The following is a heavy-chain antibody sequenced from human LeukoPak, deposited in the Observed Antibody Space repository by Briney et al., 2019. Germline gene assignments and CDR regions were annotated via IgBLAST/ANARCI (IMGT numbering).Heavy chain of an antibody. V-gene: IGHV4-31*03. J-gene: IGHJ4*02. Sequence: SETLSLTCTVSGGSISSGGYYWSWIRQHPGKGLEWIGYIYYSGSTYYNPSLKSRVTISVDTSKNQFSLKLSSVTAADTAVYYCARGGDSGIYPLDYWGQGTLVTVSS. CDR1: GGSISSGGYY. CDR2: IYYSGST. D-gene: IGHD1-26*01. CDR3: ARGGDSGIYPLDY.